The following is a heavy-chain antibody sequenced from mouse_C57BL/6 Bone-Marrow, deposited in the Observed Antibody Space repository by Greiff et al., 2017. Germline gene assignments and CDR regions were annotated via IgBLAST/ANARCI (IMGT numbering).Heavy chain of an antibody. CDR1: GYSFTDYN. CDR2: INTNYGTT. CDR3: ARSYDYDYAMDY. J-gene: IGHJ4*01. Sequence: VQLQQSGPELVKPGASVKISCTASGYSFTDYNMNWVKQSNGKSLEWIGVINTNYGTTSYDQKFKGTSTLTVDQSSSTAYMQLNSLTSEDAAVYYCARSYDYDYAMDYWGQGTSVTVSS. V-gene: IGHV1-39*01. D-gene: IGHD2-4*01.